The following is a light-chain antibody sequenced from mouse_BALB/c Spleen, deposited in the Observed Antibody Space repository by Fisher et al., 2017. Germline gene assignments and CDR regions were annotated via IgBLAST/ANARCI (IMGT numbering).Light chain of an antibody. J-gene: IGKJ5*01. CDR1: SSVSY. V-gene: IGKV4-59*01. CDR2: DTS. CDR3: QQRSSYPPT. Sequence: IVLTQTTAIMSASPGEKVTMTCSASSSVSYMHWYQQKSGTSPKRWIYDTSKLASGVPARFSGSGSGTSYSLTISSMEAEDAATYYCQQRSSYPPTFGAGTKLELK.